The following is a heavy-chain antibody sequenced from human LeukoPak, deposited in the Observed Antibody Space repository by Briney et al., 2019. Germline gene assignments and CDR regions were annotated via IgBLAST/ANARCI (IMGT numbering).Heavy chain of an antibody. CDR1: GFTFSDYS. CDR2: ISYDGSKK. Sequence: PGGSLRLSCAASGFTFSDYSVHWVRQAPGKGLGWVAVISYDGSKKYYADSVKGRFTISRDNSKNTLYLEVSSLRAEDTAVYYCARGESYRFDYWGQGTLVTVSS. V-gene: IGHV3-30*03. D-gene: IGHD1-26*01. CDR3: ARGESYRFDY. J-gene: IGHJ4*02.